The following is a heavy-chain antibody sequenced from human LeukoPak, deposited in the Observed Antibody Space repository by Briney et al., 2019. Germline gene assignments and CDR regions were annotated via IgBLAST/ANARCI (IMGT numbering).Heavy chain of an antibody. V-gene: IGHV3-74*01. CDR1: GFTFSKYW. J-gene: IGHJ5*02. Sequence: GGSLRLSCAASGFTFSKYWMLWVRQAPGKGLESVSRINTDGTVTTYADSVKGRFTDSRDNADTTMFLQMNSVRDEDTAVYYCATKQWLAPPPDSWGQGTPVTVSS. CDR2: INTDGTVT. D-gene: IGHD6-19*01. CDR3: ATKQWLAPPPDS.